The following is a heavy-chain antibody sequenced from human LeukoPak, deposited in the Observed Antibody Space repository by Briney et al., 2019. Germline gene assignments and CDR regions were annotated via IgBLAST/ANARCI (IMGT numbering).Heavy chain of an antibody. CDR2: IKQDGSEQ. V-gene: IGHV3-7*01. D-gene: IGHD6-13*01. CDR3: ARVKQQLVRLLGRDTTYYYYYYMDV. CDR1: GFTFSSYW. J-gene: IGHJ6*03. Sequence: GGSLRLSCAGSGFTFSSYWMSWVRQAPGKGLEWVANIKQDGSEQHYVDSVKGRFTISRDNAKNSLFLQMNSLRAEDTAVYFCARVKQQLVRLLGRDTTYYYYYYMDVWGKGTTVTVSS.